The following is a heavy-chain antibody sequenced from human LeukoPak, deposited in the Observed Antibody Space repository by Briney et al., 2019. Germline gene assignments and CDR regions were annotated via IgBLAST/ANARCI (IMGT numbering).Heavy chain of an antibody. Sequence: PGGSLRLSCAASGFTFSNYALSWVRQAPGKGLEWVSSISSSSSYIYYADSVKGRFTISRDNAKNSLYLQMNSLRAEDTAVYYCARDRNYGSTHGDYWGQGTLVTVSS. D-gene: IGHD3-10*01. V-gene: IGHV3-21*01. CDR2: ISSSSSYI. CDR1: GFTFSNYA. J-gene: IGHJ4*02. CDR3: ARDRNYGSTHGDY.